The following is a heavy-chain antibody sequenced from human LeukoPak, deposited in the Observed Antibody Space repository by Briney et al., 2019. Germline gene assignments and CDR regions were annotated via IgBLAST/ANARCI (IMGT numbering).Heavy chain of an antibody. CDR1: GYSFTSYW. V-gene: IGHV5-51*01. Sequence: HGESLKISCKGSGYSFTSYWIGWVRQMPGKGLEWIVIIYPGDSDTRYSPSFQGQVTISADKSISTTYLQWSSLKASDTAMYYCARQHRSIVGAPGYWGQGTLVTVSS. CDR3: ARQHRSIVGAPGY. D-gene: IGHD1-26*01. CDR2: IYPGDSDT. J-gene: IGHJ4*02.